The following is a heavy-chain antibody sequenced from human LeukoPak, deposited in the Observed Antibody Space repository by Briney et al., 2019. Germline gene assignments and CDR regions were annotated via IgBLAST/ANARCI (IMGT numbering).Heavy chain of an antibody. CDR1: GYTLTELS. D-gene: IGHD3-3*01. V-gene: IGHV1-24*01. Sequence: ASVKVSCKVSGYTLTELSMHWVRQAPGKGLEWMGGFDPEDGETIYAQKLQGRVTMTTDTSTSTAYMELRSLRSDDTAVYYCARVFGRSRPNWFDPWGQGTLVTVSS. CDR3: ARVFGRSRPNWFDP. J-gene: IGHJ5*02. CDR2: FDPEDGET.